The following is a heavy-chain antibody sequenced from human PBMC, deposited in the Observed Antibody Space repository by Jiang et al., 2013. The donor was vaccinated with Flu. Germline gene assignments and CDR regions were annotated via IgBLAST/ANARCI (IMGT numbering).Heavy chain of an antibody. CDR1: GYTFINYY. Sequence: SGAEVKKPGASVRVSCKASGYTFINYYIHWVRQAPGQGLEWMGVINPSGGSTSYSLNFHGRIIVTRDTSTSTVYMELNSLRSDDTAVYYCVRDYRAGSPYWYFHIWGRGTLVTVSS. CDR3: VRDYRAGSPYWYFHI. CDR2: INPSGGST. J-gene: IGHJ2*01. D-gene: IGHD3-16*02. V-gene: IGHV1-46*03.